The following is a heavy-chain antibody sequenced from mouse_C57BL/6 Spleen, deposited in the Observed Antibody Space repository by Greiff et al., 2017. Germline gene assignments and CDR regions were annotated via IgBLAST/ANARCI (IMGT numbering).Heavy chain of an antibody. CDR1: GFSLTSYG. Sequence: VKLMESGPGLVQPSQSLSITCTVSGFSLTSYGVHWVRQSPGKGLEWLGVIWSGGSTDYNAAFISRLSISKDNSKSQVFFKMNSLKADDTAIYYCAREGLGVDYWGQGTTLTVSS. J-gene: IGHJ2*01. V-gene: IGHV2-2*01. D-gene: IGHD4-1*01. CDR3: AREGLGVDY. CDR2: IWSGGST.